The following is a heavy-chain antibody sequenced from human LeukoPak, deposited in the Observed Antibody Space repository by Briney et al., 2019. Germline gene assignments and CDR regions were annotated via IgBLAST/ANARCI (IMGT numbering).Heavy chain of an antibody. J-gene: IGHJ4*02. CDR3: ARGGRVRWYDY. CDR2: ISYDGSNK. Sequence: PGGSLRLSCAASGFTFSSYAMHWVRQAPGKGLEWVAVISYDGSNKYYADSVKGRFTISRDNSKNTLYLQMNSLRAEDTAVYYCARGGRVRWYDYWGQGTLVTVSS. CDR1: GFTFSSYA. D-gene: IGHD4-23*01. V-gene: IGHV3-30-3*01.